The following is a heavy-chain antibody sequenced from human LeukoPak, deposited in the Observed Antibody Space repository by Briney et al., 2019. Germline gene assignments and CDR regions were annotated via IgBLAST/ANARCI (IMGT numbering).Heavy chain of an antibody. D-gene: IGHD3-22*01. CDR3: ARVPVVVEDFDY. CDR2: INSDGSSI. V-gene: IGHV3-74*01. CDR1: GFTFSSYW. J-gene: IGHJ4*02. Sequence: QPGGSLRLSCAASGFTFSSYWKHWVRQAPGKGLVWVSDINSDGSSIRYADSVKGRFTISRDNAKNTLYLQMNSLRAEDTAVYYCARVPVVVEDFDYWGQGTLVTVSS.